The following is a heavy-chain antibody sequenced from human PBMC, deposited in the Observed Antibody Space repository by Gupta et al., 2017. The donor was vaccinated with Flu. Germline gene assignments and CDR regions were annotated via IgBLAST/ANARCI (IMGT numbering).Heavy chain of an antibody. D-gene: IGHD2-21*01. Sequence: WNWIRQPPGKGLEWIGYVHYSGRTNYNPSLKSRVSISVATSMNQLSLRLDSVTTADTAVYYCARGGSRVTTATILDYWGRGTLVTVSS. J-gene: IGHJ4*02. V-gene: IGHV4-59*01. CDR3: ARGGSRVTTATILDY. CDR2: VHYSGRT.